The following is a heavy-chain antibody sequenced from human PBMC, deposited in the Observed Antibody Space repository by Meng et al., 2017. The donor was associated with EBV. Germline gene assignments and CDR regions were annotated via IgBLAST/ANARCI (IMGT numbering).Heavy chain of an antibody. V-gene: IGHV1-46*01. J-gene: IGHJ5*02. CDR1: GITFTSYY. CDR2: INPSGGST. CDR3: ARNGIAAWGWFDP. D-gene: IGHD6-13*01. Sequence: QVQLFLSGAGVKEPGAYVKVYYKASGITFTSYYMHRGRQDPGQGLEWMGIINPSGGSTSYAQKFQGRVTMTRDTSTSTVYMELSSLGSEDAAVYYCARNGIAAWGWFDPWGQGTLVTVSS.